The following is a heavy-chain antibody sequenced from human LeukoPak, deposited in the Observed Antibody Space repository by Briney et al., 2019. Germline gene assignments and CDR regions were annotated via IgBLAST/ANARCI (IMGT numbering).Heavy chain of an antibody. Sequence: GGSLRLSCAASGFTFSSYWMSWVRQAPGKGLEWVANIKQDGSEKYYVDSVKGPFTASRDNAKNSLYLQMNSLRAEDTAVYYCARVFNFWSGYYRDSWGQGTLVTVSS. V-gene: IGHV3-7*04. CDR2: IKQDGSEK. J-gene: IGHJ4*02. CDR1: GFTFSSYW. CDR3: ARVFNFWSGYYRDS. D-gene: IGHD3-3*01.